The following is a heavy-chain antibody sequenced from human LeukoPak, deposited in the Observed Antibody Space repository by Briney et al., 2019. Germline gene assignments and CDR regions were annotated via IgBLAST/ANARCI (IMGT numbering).Heavy chain of an antibody. D-gene: IGHD3-10*01. CDR1: GFTFSSYW. V-gene: IGHV3-7*01. CDR2: IKQDGSEK. Sequence: GGSLRLSCAASGFTFSSYWMSWVRQAPGKGLEWVANIKQDGSEKYYVDSVKGRFTISRDNAKNSLYLQMNSLRAEDTAVYYCAKEEFGELLSPFDYWGQGTLVTVSS. J-gene: IGHJ4*02. CDR3: AKEEFGELLSPFDY.